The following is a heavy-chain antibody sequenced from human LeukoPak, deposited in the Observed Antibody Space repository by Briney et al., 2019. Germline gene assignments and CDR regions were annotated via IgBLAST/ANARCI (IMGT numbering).Heavy chain of an antibody. V-gene: IGHV4-34*01. D-gene: IGHD3-3*01. CDR3: ARGPSYYDFWSGYYRDFQH. CDR1: GGSFSGYY. Sequence: SETLSLTCAVYGGSFSGYYWSWIRQPPGKGLDWIGEINHSGSTNYNPSLKSRVTISVDTSKNQFSLKLSSVTAADTAVYYCARGPSYYDFWSGYYRDFQHWGQGTLVTVSS. J-gene: IGHJ1*01. CDR2: INHSGST.